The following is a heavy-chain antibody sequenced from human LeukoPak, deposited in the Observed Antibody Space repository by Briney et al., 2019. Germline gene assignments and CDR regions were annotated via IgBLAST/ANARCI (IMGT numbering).Heavy chain of an antibody. V-gene: IGHV3-33*06. CDR1: GFTFSSYG. J-gene: IGHJ3*02. Sequence: PGGSLRLSCAASGFTFSSYGMHWVRQAPGKGLEWVAVIWYDGSNKYYADSVKGRFTISRDNSKNTLYLQMNSLRAEDTAVCYCAKDLYDSSGYYPYDAFDIWGQGTMVTVSS. CDR3: AKDLYDSSGYYPYDAFDI. CDR2: IWYDGSNK. D-gene: IGHD3-22*01.